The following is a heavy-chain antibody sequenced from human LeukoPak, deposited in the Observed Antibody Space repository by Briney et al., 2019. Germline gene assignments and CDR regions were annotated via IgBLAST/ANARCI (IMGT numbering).Heavy chain of an antibody. CDR2: ISSSSSYI. CDR3: AKGYYYDSSGFYY. Sequence: GGSLRLSCAASGFTFSSYSMNWVRQAPGKGLEWVSSISSSSSYIYYADSVKGRFTISRDNAKNSLYLQMNSLRAEDTALYYCAKGYYYDSSGFYYWGQGTLVTVSS. D-gene: IGHD3-22*01. J-gene: IGHJ4*02. V-gene: IGHV3-21*04. CDR1: GFTFSSYS.